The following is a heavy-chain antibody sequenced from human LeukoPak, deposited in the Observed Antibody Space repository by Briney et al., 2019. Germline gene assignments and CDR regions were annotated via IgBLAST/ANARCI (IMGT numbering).Heavy chain of an antibody. CDR2: ISGDGGST. D-gene: IGHD3-22*01. V-gene: IGHV3-43*02. CDR3: AKDTYYYDSSGYEGPRFDY. CDR1: GFTFDDYA. Sequence: GGSLRLSCAASGFTFDDYAMHWVRQAPGKDLEWVSLISGDGGSTYYADSVKGRFTISRDNSKNSLYLQMNSLRIEDTALYYCAKDTYYYDSSGYEGPRFDYWGQGTLVTVSS. J-gene: IGHJ4*02.